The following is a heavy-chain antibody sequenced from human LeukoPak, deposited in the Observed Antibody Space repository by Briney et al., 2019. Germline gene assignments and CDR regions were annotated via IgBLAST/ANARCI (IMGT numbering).Heavy chain of an antibody. D-gene: IGHD3-10*01. V-gene: IGHV3-23*01. CDR2: IRGSGGGT. J-gene: IGHJ6*02. CDR1: GFTFSTYV. CDR3: ATTPGAYYYYHMDV. Sequence: GSLRLSCAASGFTFSTYVMTWVRQAPGKGLEWVSAIRGSGGGTYYTDSVKARFTISRDNSKNTLYLQMNSLRAEDTAVYYCATTPGAYYYYHMDVWGQGTTVTVSS.